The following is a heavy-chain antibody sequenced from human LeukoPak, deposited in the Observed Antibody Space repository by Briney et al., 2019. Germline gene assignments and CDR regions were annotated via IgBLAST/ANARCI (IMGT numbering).Heavy chain of an antibody. J-gene: IGHJ4*02. D-gene: IGHD1-26*01. V-gene: IGHV4-34*01. CDR2: INHSGST. CDR3: ARVPSGSYRKAGDY. Sequence: PSETLSLTCAVYGGSFSGYYWSWLRQPPGKGLEWIGEINHSGSTNYNPSLKSRVTISVDTSKNQFSLKLSSVTAADTAVYYCARVPSGSYRKAGDYWGQGTLVTVSS. CDR1: GGSFSGYY.